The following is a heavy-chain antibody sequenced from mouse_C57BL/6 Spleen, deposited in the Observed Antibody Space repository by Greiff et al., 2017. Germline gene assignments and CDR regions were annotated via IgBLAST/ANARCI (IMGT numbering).Heavy chain of an antibody. Sequence: QVQLQQPGAELVKPGASVKLSCTASGYTFTSYWMHWVKQRPGRGLEWIGRIDPKSGGTKYNEKFKSKATLTVDKPSSTAYMQLSSLTSEDSAVYYCARMERDYYGSSYYFDDWGQGTTLTVSS. CDR3: ARMERDYYGSSYYFDD. CDR1: GYTFTSYW. J-gene: IGHJ2*01. D-gene: IGHD1-1*01. CDR2: IDPKSGGT. V-gene: IGHV1-72*01.